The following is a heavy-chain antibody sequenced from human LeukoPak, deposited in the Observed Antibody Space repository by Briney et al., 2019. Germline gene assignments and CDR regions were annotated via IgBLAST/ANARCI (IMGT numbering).Heavy chain of an antibody. CDR2: IYYSVST. V-gene: IGHV4-59*12. D-gene: IGHD6-13*01. CDR3: ASAEPRGSSWYPY. CDR1: GGSISSYY. J-gene: IGHJ4*02. Sequence: PSETLSLTCTVSGGSISSYYWSWIRQPPGKGLEWIGYIYYSVSTNYNPSLKSRVTISVDTSKNQFSLKLSSVTAADTAVYYCASAEPRGSSWYPYWGQGTLVTVSS.